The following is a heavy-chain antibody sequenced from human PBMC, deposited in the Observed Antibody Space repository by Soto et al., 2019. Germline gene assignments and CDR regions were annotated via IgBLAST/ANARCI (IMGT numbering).Heavy chain of an antibody. CDR2: IFYTGIT. CDR1: GGSISRGIYY. CDR3: ATPPPSGSIEY. Sequence: PSETLSLTCPVSGGSISRGIYYWGWIRQSPGKGLEWIGSIFYTGITYYNPSLQSRVTISVDTSKNQFSLKLSSVTAADTAVYYCATPPPSGSIEYWGQGTLVTVSS. D-gene: IGHD5-12*01. V-gene: IGHV4-39*01. J-gene: IGHJ4*02.